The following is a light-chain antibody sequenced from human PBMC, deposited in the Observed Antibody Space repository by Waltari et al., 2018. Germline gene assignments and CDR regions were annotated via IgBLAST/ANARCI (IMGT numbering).Light chain of an antibody. Sequence: QSALTQPASVSGSPGQSITISCTGTSSDVGGYNYVSWYQQHPGKAPTLMIYDVRHRPAGVSTRFSGSKAGNTAALTISGLQAEDEADYYCSSYTSSSTLVVFGGGTKLTVL. CDR3: SSYTSSSTLVV. CDR1: SSDVGGYNY. CDR2: DVR. J-gene: IGLJ2*01. V-gene: IGLV2-14*03.